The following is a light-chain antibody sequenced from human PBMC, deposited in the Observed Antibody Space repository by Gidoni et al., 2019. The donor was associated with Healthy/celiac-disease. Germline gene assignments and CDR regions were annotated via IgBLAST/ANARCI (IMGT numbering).Light chain of an antibody. Sequence: QSVLPQPPSASGTPGTRVTISCSGSSSNIGSNYVYWYQQLPGTAPKLLLYSNNQRPSRVPDRFSGSKSGTSASLAISGLRSEDEADYYCAACDDSLSGRVFGGGTKLTVL. J-gene: IGLJ3*02. CDR2: SNN. CDR1: SSNIGSNY. V-gene: IGLV1-47*02. CDR3: AACDDSLSGRV.